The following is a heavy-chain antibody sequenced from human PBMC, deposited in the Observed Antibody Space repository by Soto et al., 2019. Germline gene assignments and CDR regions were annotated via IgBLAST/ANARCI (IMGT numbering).Heavy chain of an antibody. D-gene: IGHD6-6*01. CDR2: INHSGST. CDR3: ARGKLVYRGVGAARRNYYYYYMDV. CDR1: GGSISSGGYY. Sequence: SETLSLTCTVSGGSISSGGYYWSWIRQHPGKGLEWIGEINHSGSTNYNPSLKSRVTISVDTSKNQFSLKLSSVTAADTAVYYCARGKLVYRGVGAARRNYYYYYMDVWGKGTTVTVSS. V-gene: IGHV4-31*03. J-gene: IGHJ6*03.